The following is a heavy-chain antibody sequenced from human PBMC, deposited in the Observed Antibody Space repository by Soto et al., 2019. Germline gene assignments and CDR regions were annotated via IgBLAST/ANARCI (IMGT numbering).Heavy chain of an antibody. V-gene: IGHV3-15*01. CDR2: IKSKTDGGTT. Sequence: GGSLRLSCAASGFTFSNAWMSWVRQAPGKGLEWVGRIKSKTDGGTTDYAAPVKGRFTISRDDSKNTLYLQMNSLKTEDTAVYYCTTDPSGYSYGYFDYWGQGTLVTVSS. CDR3: TTDPSGYSYGYFDY. D-gene: IGHD5-18*01. CDR1: GFTFSNAW. J-gene: IGHJ4*02.